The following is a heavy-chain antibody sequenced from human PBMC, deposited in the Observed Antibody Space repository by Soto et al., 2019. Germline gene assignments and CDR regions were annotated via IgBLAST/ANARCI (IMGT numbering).Heavy chain of an antibody. D-gene: IGHD3-3*01. V-gene: IGHV4-59*01. CDR3: ARDPWNGPDS. CDR2: IYYSGSS. Sequence: PSETLSITCTVSGGSINTYYWSWIRQPPGKGLEWIGYIYYSGSSNYNPSLKSRVTISLDTSKNQFSLKLSSVTAADTAVYYCARDPWNGPDSWGQGTLVTVS. CDR1: GGSINTYY. J-gene: IGHJ4*02.